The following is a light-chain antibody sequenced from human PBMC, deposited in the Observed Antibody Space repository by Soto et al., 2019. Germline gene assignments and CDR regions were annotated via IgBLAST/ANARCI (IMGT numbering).Light chain of an antibody. CDR2: DIN. CDR3: GTWDSSLSAFV. Sequence: QSVLTQPPSVSAAPGQKVTISCSGTSSNIGNNYVSWYQQFPGTAPKLLIYDINKRPSGIQDRFSGSKSGTSATLGITGLQTGDEADYYCGTWDSSLSAFVFGTGTKLTVL. V-gene: IGLV1-51*01. J-gene: IGLJ1*01. CDR1: SSNIGNNY.